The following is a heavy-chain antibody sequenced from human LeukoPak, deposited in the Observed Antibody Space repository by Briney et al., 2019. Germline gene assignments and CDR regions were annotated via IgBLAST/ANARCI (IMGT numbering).Heavy chain of an antibody. CDR3: GKDGGQYSSGPEFDP. CDR1: GIVFSNTA. D-gene: IGHD6-19*01. V-gene: IGHV3-23*01. Sequence: GGSLRLSCAASGIVFSNTAMNWARQSPGRGLEWVSAISGGGERSFYADSVKGRFTISRDNSKNMVYLQMNSLRADDTAIYYCGKDGGQYSSGPEFDPRGQGALVTVSS. J-gene: IGHJ5*02. CDR2: ISGGGERS.